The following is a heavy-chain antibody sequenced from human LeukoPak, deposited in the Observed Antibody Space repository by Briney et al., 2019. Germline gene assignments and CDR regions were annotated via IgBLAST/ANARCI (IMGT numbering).Heavy chain of an antibody. CDR3: AREDRYYGSGSHFDY. D-gene: IGHD3-10*01. CDR1: GFTFSSYE. CDR2: ISSSGSTI. V-gene: IGHV3-48*03. J-gene: IGHJ4*02. Sequence: QPGGSLRLSCAASGFTFSSYEVNWVRQAPGKGLEWVSYISSSGSTIYYADSVKGRFTISRDNAKNSLYLQMNSLRAEDTAVYYCAREDRYYGSGSHFDYWGQGTLVTVSS.